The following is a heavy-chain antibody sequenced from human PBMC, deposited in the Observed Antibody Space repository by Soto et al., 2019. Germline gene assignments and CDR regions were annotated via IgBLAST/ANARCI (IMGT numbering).Heavy chain of an antibody. CDR2: ISAYNGNT. CDR3: AAPLSYSYGLDD. CDR1: GYTCTSYG. J-gene: IGHJ4*02. Sequence: QVQLVQSGAEVKKPGASVKVSCKPSGYTCTSYGSSWVRQAPGQGLEWMGWISAYNGNTNYAQKLQGRVTMTTDTSPSTAYMELRRLRSDDTAVYYCAAPLSYSYGLDDWGQGTLVTGSS. V-gene: IGHV1-18*01. D-gene: IGHD5-18*01.